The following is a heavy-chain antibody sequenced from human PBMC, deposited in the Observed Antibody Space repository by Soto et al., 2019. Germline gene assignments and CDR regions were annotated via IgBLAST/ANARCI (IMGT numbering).Heavy chain of an antibody. CDR1: GGSISSGGYY. Sequence: LSLTCTVSGGSISSGGYYWSWIRQHPGKGLEWIGYIYYSGSTYYNPSLKSRVTISVDTSKNQFSLKLSSVTAADTAVYYCARTRYYDSKPTNWFDPWGQGTLVTVSS. J-gene: IGHJ5*02. CDR3: ARTRYYDSKPTNWFDP. CDR2: IYYSGST. V-gene: IGHV4-31*03. D-gene: IGHD3-22*01.